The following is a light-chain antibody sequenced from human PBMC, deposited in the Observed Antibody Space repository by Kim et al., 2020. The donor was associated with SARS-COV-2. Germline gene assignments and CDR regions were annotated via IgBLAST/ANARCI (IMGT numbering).Light chain of an antibody. V-gene: IGLV1-51*01. CDR3: GTWDSSLSAVV. CDR2: DNN. J-gene: IGLJ2*01. CDR1: SSTIGNNY. Sequence: GQNVTTSCSGSSSTIGNNYVSWYQQLPGTAPKLLIYDNNQRPAGIPDRFSGSKSGTSATLGITGLQTGDEADYYCGTWDSSLSAVVFGGGTQLTVL.